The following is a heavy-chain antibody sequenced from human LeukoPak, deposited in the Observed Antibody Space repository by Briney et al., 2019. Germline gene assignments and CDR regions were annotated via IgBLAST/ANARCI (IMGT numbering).Heavy chain of an antibody. Sequence: PGGSLRLSCAASGFTFSSYEMNWVRQAPGQGLEWVSYISRTGSVTYYADSVKGRFTISRDNAKNSLYLQMNSLRAEDTAVYYCARDGLGYDYWGQGTQVSVSS. CDR3: ARDGLGYDY. D-gene: IGHD6-19*01. V-gene: IGHV3-48*03. J-gene: IGHJ4*02. CDR2: ISRTGSVT. CDR1: GFTFSSYE.